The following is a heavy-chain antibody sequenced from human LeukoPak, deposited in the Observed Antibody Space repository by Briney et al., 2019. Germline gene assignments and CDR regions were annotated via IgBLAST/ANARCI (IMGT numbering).Heavy chain of an antibody. V-gene: IGHV3-33*01. Sequence: PGRSLRLSCAASGFTFSSYGMHWVRQAPGKGLEWVAVIWYDGSNKYYADSVKGRFTISRDNSKNTLYLQMNSLRAEDTAVYYCARDPGNSSGYYFDYWGQGTLVTVSS. CDR1: GFTFSSYG. CDR2: IWYDGSNK. J-gene: IGHJ4*02. CDR3: ARDPGNSSGYYFDY. D-gene: IGHD3-22*01.